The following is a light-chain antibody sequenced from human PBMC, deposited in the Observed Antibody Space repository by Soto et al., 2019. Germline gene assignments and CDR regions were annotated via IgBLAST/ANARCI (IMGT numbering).Light chain of an antibody. J-gene: IGKJ4*01. CDR1: HSINNS. V-gene: IGKV1-5*03. Sequence: DIQMTQTPSTRSASVGYRVTITCRASHSINNSLVWYQQKAGKAPKLLIYRASALHSGVPSRFSGSGSGTEFTLTISSLQPDDFATYYCQQYNSYSLTFGGGTKVDIK. CDR2: RAS. CDR3: QQYNSYSLT.